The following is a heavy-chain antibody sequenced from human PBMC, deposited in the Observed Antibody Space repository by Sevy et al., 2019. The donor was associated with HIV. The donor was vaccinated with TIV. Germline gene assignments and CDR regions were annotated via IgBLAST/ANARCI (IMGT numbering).Heavy chain of an antibody. J-gene: IGHJ4*02. Sequence: ASVKVSCKASGGTLSCYAISWVRQAPRQGLEWIGGIIPIFGTANYAQRFQGRVTITADESTSTAYMELSSLRSEDTAVYYCARDRGSGPHDYWGQGTLVTVSS. V-gene: IGHV1-69*13. CDR3: ARDRGSGPHDY. CDR1: GGTLSCYA. D-gene: IGHD6-19*01. CDR2: IIPIFGTA.